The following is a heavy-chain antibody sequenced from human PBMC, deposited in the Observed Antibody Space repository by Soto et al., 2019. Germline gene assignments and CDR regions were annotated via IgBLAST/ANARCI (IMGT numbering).Heavy chain of an antibody. J-gene: IGHJ2*01. V-gene: IGHV3-30*18. Sequence: QVQLVESGGGVVQPGRSLRLSCAASGFTFSSYGMHWVRQAPGKGLEWVAVISYDGSNKYYADSVKGRFTISRDNSKNTLYWQMNSLRAEATAVYYCAKDGRRYCSSTSGGYFDLWGRGTLVTVSA. CDR2: ISYDGSNK. D-gene: IGHD2-2*01. CDR1: GFTFSSYG. CDR3: AKDGRRYCSSTSGGYFDL.